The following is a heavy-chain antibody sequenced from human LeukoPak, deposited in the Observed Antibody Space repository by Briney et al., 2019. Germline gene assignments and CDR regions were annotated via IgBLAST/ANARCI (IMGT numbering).Heavy chain of an antibody. Sequence: GGALDIYCQGSGYRFTSYWIGWVRQMPGKGLEWVGIIYPGDSDTRYSPSFQGQVTISADKSISTAYLQWSSLKASDTAMYYCARHVAAPDSRYYYYMDVWGKGTTVTVAS. CDR2: IYPGDSDT. CDR3: ARHVAAPDSRYYYYMDV. D-gene: IGHD6-6*01. V-gene: IGHV5-51*01. CDR1: GYRFTSYW. J-gene: IGHJ6*03.